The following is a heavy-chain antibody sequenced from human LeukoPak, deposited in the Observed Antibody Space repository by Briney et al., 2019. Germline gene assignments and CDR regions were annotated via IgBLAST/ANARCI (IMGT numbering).Heavy chain of an antibody. J-gene: IGHJ4*02. CDR2: IYSDGSNT. CDR3: ARDSRYTVDQ. CDR1: GFTFSDYW. D-gene: IGHD5-12*01. V-gene: IGHV3-74*01. Sequence: GGSLRLSCAASGFTFSDYWMHWGRQAPGKGLVWVSRIYSDGSNTIYTDSVKGRFTMSRDKTKNTLYLQMNSLRAEDTGVYYCARDSRYTVDQWGPETLVTVSS.